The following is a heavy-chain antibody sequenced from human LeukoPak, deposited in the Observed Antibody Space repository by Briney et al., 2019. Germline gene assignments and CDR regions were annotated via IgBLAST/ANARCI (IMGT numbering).Heavy chain of an antibody. V-gene: IGHV1-3*01. CDR3: ARGPSSWWLIPFDY. Sequence: GASVTVSCKASGYTFTSYAMHWVRQAPGQRLEWMGWINAGNGNTKYSQKFQGRVTITRDTSASTAYMELSSLRSEDTAVYYCARGPSSWWLIPFDYWGQGTLVTVSS. CDR2: INAGNGNT. CDR1: GYTFTSYA. J-gene: IGHJ4*02. D-gene: IGHD3-22*01.